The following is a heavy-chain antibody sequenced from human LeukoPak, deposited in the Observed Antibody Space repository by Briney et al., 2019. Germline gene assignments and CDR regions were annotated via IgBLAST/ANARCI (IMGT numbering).Heavy chain of an antibody. V-gene: IGHV4-4*02. J-gene: IGHJ3*02. CDR2: ILHSGST. CDR3: ARGEVVVTANAFDI. Sequence: SETLSLTCVVSGYSISSGYWWSWVRQSPEKGLEWIGEILHSGSTNYNPSLKSRVTISLDKSNNQFSLKLTSVTAADTAMYYCARGEVVVTANAFDIWGQGTMVTVSS. CDR1: GYSISSGYW. D-gene: IGHD2-21*02.